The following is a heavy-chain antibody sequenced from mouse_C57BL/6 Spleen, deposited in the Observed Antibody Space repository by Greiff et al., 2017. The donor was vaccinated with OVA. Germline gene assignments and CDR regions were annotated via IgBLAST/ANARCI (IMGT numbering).Heavy chain of an antibody. CDR2: ISSGGDYI. V-gene: IGHV5-9-1*02. J-gene: IGHJ4*01. CDR3: TRIFITTVVAPYYYAMDY. CDR1: GFTFSSYA. Sequence: EVMLVESGEGLVKPGGSLKLSCAASGFTFSSYAMSWVRQTPEKRLEWVAYISSGGDYIYYADTVKGRFTISRDNARNTLYLQMSSLKSEDTAMYYCTRIFITTVVAPYYYAMDYWGQGTSVTVSS. D-gene: IGHD1-1*01.